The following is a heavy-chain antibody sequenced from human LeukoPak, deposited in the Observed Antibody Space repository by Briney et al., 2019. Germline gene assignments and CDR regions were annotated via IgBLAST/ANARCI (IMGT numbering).Heavy chain of an antibody. D-gene: IGHD3-22*01. CDR1: GGTFSSYA. CDR2: IIPILGLV. CDR3: GRDFSNTSGFKVVVDS. V-gene: IGHV1-69*04. Sequence: ASVKVSCKASGGTFSSYAISWVRQAPGQGLEWMGRIIPILGLVNYAQKFQGRVTITADKSTSTAYMELSSLRSEDTAVYYCGRDFSNTSGFKVVVDSWGQGTLVTVSS. J-gene: IGHJ4*02.